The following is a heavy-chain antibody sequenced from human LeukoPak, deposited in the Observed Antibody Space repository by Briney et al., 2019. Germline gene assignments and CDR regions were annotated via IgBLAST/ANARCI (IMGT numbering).Heavy chain of an antibody. CDR2: ISGSGGST. CDR1: GFTFSSYA. CDR3: AKAEHSSSRAPHYYMDV. J-gene: IGHJ6*03. D-gene: IGHD6-6*01. Sequence: GGSLRLSCAASGFTFSSYAMSWVRQAPGKGLEWVSAISGSGGSTYYADSVKGRFTISRDNSKNTLYLQMNSLRAEDTAVYYCAKAEHSSSRAPHYYMDVWGKGTTVTVSS. V-gene: IGHV3-23*01.